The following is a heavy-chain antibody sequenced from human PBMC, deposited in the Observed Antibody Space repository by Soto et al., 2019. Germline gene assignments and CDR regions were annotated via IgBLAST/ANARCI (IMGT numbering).Heavy chain of an antibody. D-gene: IGHD6-19*01. CDR3: ARGRARYSSGWYLFDY. CDR1: GFTLNDYA. V-gene: IGHV3-9*01. CDR2: IGWNSGRI. Sequence: EVQLVESGGGSVQPGRSLRLTCAASGFTLNDYAMHWVRQVPGKGLEWVSGIGWNSGRIGYADSVKGRFTTSRDNAKNSLYLQMNSLRAEDTAVYYCARGRARYSSGWYLFDYWGQGTLVTVSS. J-gene: IGHJ4*02.